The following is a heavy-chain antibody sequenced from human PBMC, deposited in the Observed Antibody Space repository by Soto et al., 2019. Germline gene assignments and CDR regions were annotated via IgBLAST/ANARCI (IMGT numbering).Heavy chain of an antibody. Sequence: SETLSLTCAVYGGSFSGYYWSWIRQPPGKGLEWIGEINHSGSTNYNPSLKSRVTISVDTSKNQFSLKLSSVTAADTAVYYCARVKGAYCGGDCYSYGMDVWGQGTTVTVSS. V-gene: IGHV4-34*01. CDR1: GGSFSGYY. D-gene: IGHD2-21*01. CDR3: ARVKGAYCGGDCYSYGMDV. CDR2: INHSGST. J-gene: IGHJ6*02.